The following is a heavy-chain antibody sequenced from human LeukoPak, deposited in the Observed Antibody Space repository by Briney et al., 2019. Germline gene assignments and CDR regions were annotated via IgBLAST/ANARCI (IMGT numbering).Heavy chain of an antibody. D-gene: IGHD6-13*01. CDR1: GGSFSGYY. CDR2: INHSGST. V-gene: IGHV4-34*01. CDR3: ARGLSSSRRTYYYYYMDV. Sequence: SETLSLTCAVYGGSFSGYYWSWIRQPPGKGLEWIGEINHSGSTNYNPSLKSRVTTSVDTSKNQFSLKLSSVTAADTAVYYFARGLSSSRRTYYYYYMDVWGKGTTVTVSS. J-gene: IGHJ6*03.